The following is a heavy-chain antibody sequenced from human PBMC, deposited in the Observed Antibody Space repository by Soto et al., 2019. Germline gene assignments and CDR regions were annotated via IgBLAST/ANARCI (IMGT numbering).Heavy chain of an antibody. CDR3: ARSSPNCTNGVCYGMRWFDP. V-gene: IGHV1-69*01. CDR1: GGTFSSYG. CDR2: IIPIFATA. Sequence: QVQLVQSGAEVKKPGSSVKVSCKAPGGTFSSYGISWVRQAPGQGLEWMGGIIPIFATANYAQKFQGRVTITADESTSTAYMELSSLRSEDTAVYYCARSSPNCTNGVCYGMRWFDPWGQGNLVTVSS. J-gene: IGHJ5*02. D-gene: IGHD2-8*01.